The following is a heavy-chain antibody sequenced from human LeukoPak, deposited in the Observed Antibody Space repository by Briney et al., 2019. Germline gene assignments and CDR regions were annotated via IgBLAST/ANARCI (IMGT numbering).Heavy chain of an antibody. J-gene: IGHJ4*02. V-gene: IGHV3-23*01. Sequence: GGSLRLSCAASGFTFSSYAMSWVRQAPGKGLEWVSAISGSGGSTYYADSVKGRFTISRDNSKNTLYLRMNSLRAEDTAVYYCAKDRNNWNYGAFDYWGQGTLVTVSS. CDR3: AKDRNNWNYGAFDY. D-gene: IGHD1-7*01. CDR1: GFTFSSYA. CDR2: ISGSGGST.